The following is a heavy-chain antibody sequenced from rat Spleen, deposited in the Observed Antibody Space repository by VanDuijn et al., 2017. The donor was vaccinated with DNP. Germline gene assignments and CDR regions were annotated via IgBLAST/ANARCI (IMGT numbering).Heavy chain of an antibody. J-gene: IGHJ2*01. CDR1: GFTFSDYY. CDR2: ISYEGSST. Sequence: EVQLVESGGGLVQPGRSLKLSCAASGFTFSDYYMAWVRQAPTKGLEWVAYISYEGSSTYYGDSVKGRFTISRDNAKSTLYLQMNSLRSEDTATYYCARHGDYGGPFDYWGQGVMVTVSS. D-gene: IGHD1-11*01. CDR3: ARHGDYGGPFDY. V-gene: IGHV5-22*01.